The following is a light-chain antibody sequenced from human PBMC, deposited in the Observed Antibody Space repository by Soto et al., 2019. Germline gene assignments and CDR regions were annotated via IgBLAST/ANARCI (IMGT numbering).Light chain of an antibody. V-gene: IGKV3-15*01. CDR3: QQYHNWPPWT. Sequence: EIVMTQSPATLSLSPGETATLSCRASQSVSSNLAWYQQKPGQAPRLLIYGASTRATGIPARFSGSGSGTEFTLTISRLQSEDYAVYYCQQYHNWPPWTFGQGTKVEIK. CDR2: GAS. CDR1: QSVSSN. J-gene: IGKJ1*01.